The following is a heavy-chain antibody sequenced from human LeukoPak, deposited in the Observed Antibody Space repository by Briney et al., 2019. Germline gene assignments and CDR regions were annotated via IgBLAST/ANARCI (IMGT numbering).Heavy chain of an antibody. CDR3: ARGHLISIAAAGYEDY. J-gene: IGHJ4*02. D-gene: IGHD6-13*01. Sequence: GASVKVSCKASGYTFTSYGISWVRQAPGQGLEWMGWISAYNGNTNYAQKLQGRVTMTTDTSTSTAYMELGSLRSDDTAVYYCARGHLISIAAAGYEDYWGQGTLVTVSS. CDR1: GYTFTSYG. V-gene: IGHV1-18*01. CDR2: ISAYNGNT.